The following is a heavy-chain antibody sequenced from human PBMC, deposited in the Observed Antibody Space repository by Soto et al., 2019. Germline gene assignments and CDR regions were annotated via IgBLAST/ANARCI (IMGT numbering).Heavy chain of an antibody. V-gene: IGHV6-1*01. Sequence: SQALPLSYAIPGDKVCSNRAAWNWIRKSPSRGLEWLGRTYYRSKWYNDYAVSVKSRITINPDTSKNQFSLQLNSVTPEDTAMYYCTRDYRGVWDYLGQGTSVPVSS. D-gene: IGHD3-16*01. CDR2: TYYRSKWYN. CDR3: TRDYRGVWDY. CDR1: GDKVCSNRAA. J-gene: IGHJ4*02.